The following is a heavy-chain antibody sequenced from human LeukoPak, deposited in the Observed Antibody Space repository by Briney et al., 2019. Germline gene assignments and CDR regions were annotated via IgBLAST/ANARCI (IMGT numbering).Heavy chain of an antibody. J-gene: IGHJ5*02. CDR3: ARDRYSDSWSRFDH. Sequence: GRSLRLSCAASGFSFSSYGMHWVRQAPGKGLEWVALIWYDGNKKYYADSVRGRFTISRDNSKNTLYLQMNSLGAEDTAVYYCARDRYSDSWSRFDHWGQGTLVTVSS. CDR1: GFSFSSYG. CDR2: IWYDGNKK. V-gene: IGHV3-33*01. D-gene: IGHD6-13*01.